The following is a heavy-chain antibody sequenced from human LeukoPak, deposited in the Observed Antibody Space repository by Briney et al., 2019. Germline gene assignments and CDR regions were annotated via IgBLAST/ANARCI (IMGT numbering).Heavy chain of an antibody. J-gene: IGHJ1*01. CDR3: ARLSKTDYSSSWYGFHIMAYFQH. CDR2: INHSGST. CDR1: GGSITISNYY. D-gene: IGHD6-13*01. V-gene: IGHV4-39*07. Sequence: SSETLSLTCTVSGGSITISNYYWAWVRQPPGKGLEWIGEINHSGSTNYNPSLKSRVTISVDTSKNQFSLKLSSVTAADTAVYYSARLSKTDYSSSWYGFHIMAYFQHWGQGTLVTVSS.